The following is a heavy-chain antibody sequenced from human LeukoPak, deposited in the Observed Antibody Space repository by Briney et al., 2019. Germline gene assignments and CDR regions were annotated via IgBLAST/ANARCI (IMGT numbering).Heavy chain of an antibody. V-gene: IGHV1-58*02. CDR1: GFIFSSSA. CDR3: AADDQQLIL. CDR2: IVVGSGNT. D-gene: IGHD3-16*01. Sequence: SVKVSCKASGFIFSSSAMQWVRQARGQRLEWIGWIVVGSGNTNYAQKFQERVTITRDMSTNTAYMELSSLRSEDTAVYYCAADDQQLILWGQGTLVTVSS. J-gene: IGHJ4*02.